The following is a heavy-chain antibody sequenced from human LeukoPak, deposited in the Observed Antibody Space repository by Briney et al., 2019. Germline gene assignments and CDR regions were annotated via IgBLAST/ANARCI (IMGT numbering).Heavy chain of an antibody. Sequence: ASVTVSFKTSGYTFTSYGISWVRQAPGQGLEWMGWISAYNGNTNYAQKLQGRVTMTTDTSTSTAYMELRSLRSDDTAVYYCARDLGSLLVVDFDYWGQGTLVTVSS. CDR2: ISAYNGNT. V-gene: IGHV1-18*01. CDR3: ARDLGSLLVVDFDY. D-gene: IGHD3-22*01. CDR1: GYTFTSYG. J-gene: IGHJ4*02.